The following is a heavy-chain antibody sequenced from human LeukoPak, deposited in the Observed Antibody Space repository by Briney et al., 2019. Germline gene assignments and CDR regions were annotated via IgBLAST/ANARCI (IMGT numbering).Heavy chain of an antibody. V-gene: IGHV3-30*03. Sequence: PGRSLRLSCAASGFTFSSYALHWVRHAPGNGLEWVAVISYDGSDKYYADSVKGRFTISRDNSKNTLYLQMNSLRAEDTAVYYCARRNIAAAALDYWGQGTLVTVSS. CDR1: GFTFSSYA. J-gene: IGHJ4*02. CDR3: ARRNIAAAALDY. D-gene: IGHD6-13*01. CDR2: ISYDGSDK.